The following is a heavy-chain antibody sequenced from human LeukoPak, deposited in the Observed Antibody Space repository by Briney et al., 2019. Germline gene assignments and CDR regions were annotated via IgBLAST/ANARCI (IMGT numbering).Heavy chain of an antibody. CDR2: ISTYNGNT. V-gene: IGHV1-18*01. Sequence: ASVKVSCKASDYTFTSYGISWVRQAPGQGLEWMEWISTYNGNTHYSQKLQGRVTMTTDTSTNTAYLDLRSLRSDDTAVYYCTRDKPPVGAFDYWGQGTLVTVSS. CDR1: DYTFTSYG. D-gene: IGHD1-26*01. CDR3: TRDKPPVGAFDY. J-gene: IGHJ4*02.